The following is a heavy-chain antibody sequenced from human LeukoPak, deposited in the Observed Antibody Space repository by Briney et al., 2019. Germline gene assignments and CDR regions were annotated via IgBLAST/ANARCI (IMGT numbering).Heavy chain of an antibody. CDR3: ARQNYTAMVSHYFDY. CDR1: GGSLSGYY. V-gene: IGHV4-39*01. J-gene: IGHJ4*02. D-gene: IGHD5-18*01. Sequence: KPSETLSLTCAVYGGSLSGYYWDWIRQPPGKGLEWIGSIYYSGSTYYNPSLKSRVTISVDTSKNQFSLKLSSVTAADTAVYYCARQNYTAMVSHYFDYWGQGTLVTVSS. CDR2: IYYSGST.